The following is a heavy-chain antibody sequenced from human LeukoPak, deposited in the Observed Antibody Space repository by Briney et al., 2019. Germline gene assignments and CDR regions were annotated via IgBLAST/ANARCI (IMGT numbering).Heavy chain of an antibody. CDR3: ATRSYSSGYLYYFDY. CDR1: GGSISSYY. Sequence: SETLSLTCTVSGGSISSYYWSRIRQPPGKGLEWIGEINHSGSTNYNPSLKSRVTISVDTSKNQFSLKLSSVTAADTAVYYCATRSYSSGYLYYFDYWGQGTLVTVSS. J-gene: IGHJ4*02. V-gene: IGHV4-34*01. CDR2: INHSGST. D-gene: IGHD3-22*01.